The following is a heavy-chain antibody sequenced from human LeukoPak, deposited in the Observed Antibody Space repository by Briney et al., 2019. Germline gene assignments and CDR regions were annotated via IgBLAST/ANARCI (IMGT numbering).Heavy chain of an antibody. V-gene: IGHV4-61*01. J-gene: IGHJ5*02. CDR1: GGSVSSGSYY. Sequence: PSETLSLTCTVSGGSVSSGSYYWSWIGQPPGQGLEWIGYIYYSWRNNYNPSLKSRVTISVDTYKNQFSLKLSSVTAADTAVYYCARAEIVATGWFGPWGQGTLVTVSS. CDR3: ARAEIVATGWFGP. D-gene: IGHD5-12*01. CDR2: IYYSWRN.